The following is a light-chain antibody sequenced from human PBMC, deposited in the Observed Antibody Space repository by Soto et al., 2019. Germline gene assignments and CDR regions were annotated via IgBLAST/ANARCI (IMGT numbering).Light chain of an antibody. Sequence: QSVLTQPPSASGTPGQRVTISCFGSSSNIGSNTVNWYQQLPGTAPKLLIYTNNQRPSGVPDRFSGSKSGASASLAISGLQSEDEADYYCAAWDDSLKGRNYVFGTGTKLTVL. CDR2: TNN. V-gene: IGLV1-44*01. J-gene: IGLJ1*01. CDR1: SSNIGSNT. CDR3: AAWDDSLKGRNYV.